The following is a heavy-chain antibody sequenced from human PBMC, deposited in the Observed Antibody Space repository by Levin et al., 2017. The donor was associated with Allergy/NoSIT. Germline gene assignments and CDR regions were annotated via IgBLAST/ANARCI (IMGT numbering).Heavy chain of an antibody. Sequence: SETLSLTCTVSGGSISSGGYYWSWIRQHPGKGLEWIGYIYYSGSTYYNPSLKSRVTISVDTSKNQFSLKLSSVTAADTAVYYCARWDYPVYFDYWGQGTLVTVSS. J-gene: IGHJ4*02. CDR3: ARWDYPVYFDY. V-gene: IGHV4-31*03. D-gene: IGHD1-26*01. CDR1: GGSISSGGYY. CDR2: IYYSGST.